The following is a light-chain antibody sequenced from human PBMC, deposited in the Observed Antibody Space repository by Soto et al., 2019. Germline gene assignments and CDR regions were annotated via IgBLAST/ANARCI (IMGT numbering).Light chain of an antibody. CDR1: ERLSSVY. V-gene: IGKV3-20*01. CDR2: GAS. J-gene: IGKJ5*01. CDR3: QQYGGSPRIP. Sequence: EIGLTQSPGTLSLSPGERATLSCRASERLSSVYLAWYQQRPGQPPRLRIYGASHRATGIPDRFSGSGSGTDLTHIINRLEPEDVAIYYCQQYGGSPRIPFGQGTRLQIK.